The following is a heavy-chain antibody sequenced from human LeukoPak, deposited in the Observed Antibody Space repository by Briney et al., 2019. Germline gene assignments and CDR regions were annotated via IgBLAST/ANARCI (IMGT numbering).Heavy chain of an antibody. J-gene: IGHJ6*02. Sequence: GGSLRLSCAASGFTFSSYAMHWVRQAPGKGLEWVAVISYDGGNKYYADSVKGRFTISRDNSKNTLYLQMNSLRAEDTAVYYCARGPPHDFWSGYYTWGFDYYGMDVWGQGTTVTVSS. V-gene: IGHV3-30*04. CDR1: GFTFSSYA. CDR2: ISYDGGNK. CDR3: ARGPPHDFWSGYYTWGFDYYGMDV. D-gene: IGHD3-3*01.